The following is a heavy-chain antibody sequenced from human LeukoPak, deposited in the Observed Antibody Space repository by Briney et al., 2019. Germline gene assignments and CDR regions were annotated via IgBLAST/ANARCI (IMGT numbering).Heavy chain of an antibody. J-gene: IGHJ6*02. D-gene: IGHD3-10*01. CDR1: GGSISSYY. V-gene: IGHV4-59*01. CDR3: ARVTWFGELYYYYGMDV. CDR2: IYNSGNT. Sequence: SETLSLTCIVSGGSISSYYWSWIRQPPGKGLEWIGYIYNSGNTNYNPSLKSRVTISVDTSKNQFSLRLSSVTAADTAVYYCARVTWFGELYYYYGMDVWGQGTTVTVSS.